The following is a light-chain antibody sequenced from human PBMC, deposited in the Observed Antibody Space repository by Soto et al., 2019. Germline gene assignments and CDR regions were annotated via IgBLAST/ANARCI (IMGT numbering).Light chain of an antibody. CDR1: QSISNS. J-gene: IGKJ5*01. V-gene: IGKV3-11*01. Sequence: ELRLRQSAPTLSLSPGERATLSCRASQSISNSLAWYQQKPGQAPRLLISGASNRATGIPARFSGSGSGTDFTLTIISLEPEDFAVYYCQQRGEWPPGATFGQGTRLE. CDR2: GAS. CDR3: QQRGEWPPGAT.